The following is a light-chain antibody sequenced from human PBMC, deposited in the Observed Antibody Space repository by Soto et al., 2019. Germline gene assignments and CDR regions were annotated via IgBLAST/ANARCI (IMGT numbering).Light chain of an antibody. Sequence: DIQMTQSPSTLSASVGDRVTITCRASQSISNWLAWYQQKPRKAPKLLIYKASSLESGVPSRFSGSGSGTEFTLTISSLQPDDFATYYCQQYNSFPLTFGGGTTVEIK. CDR3: QQYNSFPLT. J-gene: IGKJ4*01. CDR2: KAS. V-gene: IGKV1-5*03. CDR1: QSISNW.